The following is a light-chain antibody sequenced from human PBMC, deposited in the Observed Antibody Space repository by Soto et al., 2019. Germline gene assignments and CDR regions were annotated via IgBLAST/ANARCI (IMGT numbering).Light chain of an antibody. J-gene: IGKJ1*01. CDR1: QSVSSN. CDR3: QQYNNWPPWT. CDR2: GAA. V-gene: IGKV3-15*01. Sequence: EIVMTQSPATLSVSPGERATLSCRASQSVSSNLAWYQQKPGQAPRLLIYGAATRATGIPARFSGSGSGTEFTRTISRLQSEDFAVYCCQQYNNWPPWTFGQGTKVEIK.